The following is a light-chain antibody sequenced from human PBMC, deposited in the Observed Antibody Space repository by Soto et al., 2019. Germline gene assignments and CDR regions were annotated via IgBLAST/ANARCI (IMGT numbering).Light chain of an antibody. CDR3: QQYGTSPQT. CDR2: GSS. J-gene: IGKJ1*01. V-gene: IGKV3-20*01. Sequence: EIVLTQSPGTLSLSPGERATLSCRASQSVRSRYLAWYQQKPGQAPRLLIYGSSSRPPGISDRVSGSGSGTEFTLTISRLEPEDFAVYYCQQYGTSPQTFGQGTKVEIK. CDR1: QSVRSRY.